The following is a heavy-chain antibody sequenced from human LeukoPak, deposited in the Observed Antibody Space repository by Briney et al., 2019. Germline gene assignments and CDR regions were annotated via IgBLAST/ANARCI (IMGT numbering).Heavy chain of an antibody. D-gene: IGHD4-11*01. CDR2: ISWNGRST. J-gene: IGHJ5*02. CDR1: GFTFDDYG. Sequence: GGSLRLSCAASGFTFDDYGMSWVRQDPGKGLEWVSGISWNGRSTGYADSVRGRFTISRDTAKNSVYLQMNSLRAEDTALYYCAKDEGVMTTVAITWGQGTLVTVSS. V-gene: IGHV3-20*04. CDR3: AKDEGVMTTVAIT.